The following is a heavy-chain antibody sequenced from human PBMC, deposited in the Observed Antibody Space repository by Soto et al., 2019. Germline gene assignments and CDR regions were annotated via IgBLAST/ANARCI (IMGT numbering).Heavy chain of an antibody. D-gene: IGHD3-16*02. J-gene: IGHJ6*02. V-gene: IGHV1-18*01. CDR2: ISTYKRNT. CDR3: ARVRNNQSKYRNCPDV. CDR1: GYTFSGYG. Sequence: ASVKVSCKASGYTFSGYGISWVRQAPGQGLEWMGWISTYKRNTNYAQKLQGRVTMTTDTSTTTAYMELRSLRSDDTAVYYCARVRNNQSKYRNCPDVWGQGTTVTVSS.